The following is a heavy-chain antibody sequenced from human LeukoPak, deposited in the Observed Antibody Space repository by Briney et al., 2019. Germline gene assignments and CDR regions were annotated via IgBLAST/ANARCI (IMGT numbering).Heavy chain of an antibody. CDR3: ARASGSYQVFDY. CDR1: GFTFSSYG. V-gene: IGHV3-48*04. CDR2: IKSGSSTI. D-gene: IGHD1-26*01. J-gene: IGHJ4*02. Sequence: GGSLRLSCAASGFTFSSYGMHWVRQAPGKGLEWVSYIKSGSSTIYYADSVKGRFTISRDNAKNSLYLQMNSLRAEDTAVYYCARASGSYQVFDYWGQGTLVTVSS.